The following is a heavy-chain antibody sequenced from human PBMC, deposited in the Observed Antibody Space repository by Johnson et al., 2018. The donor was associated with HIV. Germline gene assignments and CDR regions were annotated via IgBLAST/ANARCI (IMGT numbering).Heavy chain of an antibody. V-gene: IGHV3-30*19. Sequence: MQLVESGGGVVQPGRSPRLSCAASGFTFSSYGMHWVRQAPGKGLEWVAVISYDGSDKYYADSVKGRFTISRDNSKNTLYLQMNSLRAEDTAVYYCAREGYDSSGYYADAFDIWGQGTMVTVSS. D-gene: IGHD3-22*01. CDR2: ISYDGSDK. CDR1: GFTFSSYG. J-gene: IGHJ3*02. CDR3: AREGYDSSGYYADAFDI.